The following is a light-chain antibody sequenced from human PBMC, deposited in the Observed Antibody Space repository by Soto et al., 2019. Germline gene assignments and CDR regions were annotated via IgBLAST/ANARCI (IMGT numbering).Light chain of an antibody. J-gene: IGKJ4*01. CDR1: ESISTY. CDR2: DAS. V-gene: IGKV3-11*01. Sequence: IVLTRSPATLSVSPGDRATLSCRASESISTYLAWYQQRPGQAPKLLIYDASNRATGVPARFSGSGSGTDFTLTISSLEPEDFAVYYCQHRNNWPLTFGGGTKVDIK. CDR3: QHRNNWPLT.